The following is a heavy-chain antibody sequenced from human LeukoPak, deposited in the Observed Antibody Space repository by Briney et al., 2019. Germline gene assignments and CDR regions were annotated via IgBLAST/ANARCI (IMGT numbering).Heavy chain of an antibody. Sequence: GGSLRLSCAASGFTFYSHGMMWVRQAPGKGLEWVSYISPDSATIYYADSVKGRFTISRDHAKNSLYLQMISLRAEDTALYSCARVRGPTVYTYYLDVWGKGTTVTVSS. J-gene: IGHJ6*03. CDR2: ISPDSATI. CDR3: ARVRGPTVYTYYLDV. D-gene: IGHD1-14*01. CDR1: GFTFYSHG. V-gene: IGHV3-48*04.